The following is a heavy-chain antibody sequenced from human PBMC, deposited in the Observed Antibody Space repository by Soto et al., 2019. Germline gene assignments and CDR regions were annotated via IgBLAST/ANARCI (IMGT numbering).Heavy chain of an antibody. J-gene: IGHJ4*02. CDR3: ARLQFGEGFDY. CDR2: ILHTGGT. Sequence: PSETLSHTCAISGGSISGGGFSWSWIRQPPGKGLEWIGYILHTGGTQYNPSLKSRVSMSVDKSKNQFSLHLTSVTAADTAVYYCARLQFGEGFDYWGQGALVTVSS. V-gene: IGHV4-30-2*01. D-gene: IGHD3-10*01. CDR1: GGSISGGGFS.